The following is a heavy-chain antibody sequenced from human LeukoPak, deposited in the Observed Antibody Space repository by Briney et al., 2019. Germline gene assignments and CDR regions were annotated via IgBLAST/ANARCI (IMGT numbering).Heavy chain of an antibody. J-gene: IGHJ4*02. CDR1: GFTFSSYA. Sequence: PGGSLRLSCAASGFTFSSYAMHWVRQAPGKGLEWVAVISYDGSNKYYADSVKGRFTISRDNSKNTLYLQMNSLRAEDTAAYYCARGSGWYRYGIDYWGQGTLVTVSS. CDR3: ARGSGWYRYGIDY. CDR2: ISYDGSNK. V-gene: IGHV3-30*04. D-gene: IGHD6-19*01.